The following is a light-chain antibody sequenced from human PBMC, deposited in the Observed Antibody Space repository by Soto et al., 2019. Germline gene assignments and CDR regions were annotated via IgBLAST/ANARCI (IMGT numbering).Light chain of an antibody. J-gene: IGKJ4*01. Sequence: DIQMTQSPSSLSASVGDSVTITCRASQNIDKYIHWHRHRQGEAPKFLIYGASRLQSGVPSRVTGSGSGTEFTLTINNLQPEDCATYYCQQVNSYPVTFGGGTKVDIK. CDR1: QNIDKY. CDR2: GAS. V-gene: IGKV1-17*02. CDR3: QQVNSYPVT.